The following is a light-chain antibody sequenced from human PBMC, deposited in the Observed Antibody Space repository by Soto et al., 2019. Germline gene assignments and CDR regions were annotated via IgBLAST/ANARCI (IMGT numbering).Light chain of an antibody. CDR3: QVWDSDTVI. J-gene: IGLJ2*01. Sequence: SYELTQPLSVSVALGQTAMITCGGNNIVNKNVHWYQQRPGQAPVFVIYRDSNRPSEIPGRYSGTNSGNTATLTISRAQAGDEADYYCQVWDSDTVILGGGTKLTVL. CDR1: NIVNKN. V-gene: IGLV3-9*01. CDR2: RDS.